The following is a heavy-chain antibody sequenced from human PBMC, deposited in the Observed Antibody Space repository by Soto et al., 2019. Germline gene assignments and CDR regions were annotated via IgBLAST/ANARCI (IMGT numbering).Heavy chain of an antibody. Sequence: ASVKVSCKASGYTFTNYDINWVRQAAGQGLEWMGWMNPNSGDTVYAQKFQGRVTMTRNTSISTAYMYLSSLRSEDTAVYYCARTWKYCGGGGCSNFDYWSQGTLVTVSS. CDR1: GYTFTNYD. CDR2: MNPNSGDT. D-gene: IGHD2-15*01. CDR3: ARTWKYCGGGGCSNFDY. V-gene: IGHV1-8*01. J-gene: IGHJ4*02.